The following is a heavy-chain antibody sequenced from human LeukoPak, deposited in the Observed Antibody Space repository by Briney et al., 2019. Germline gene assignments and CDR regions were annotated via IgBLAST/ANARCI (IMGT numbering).Heavy chain of an antibody. J-gene: IGHJ4*02. D-gene: IGHD5-18*01. CDR3: AKDRGYSYGYFDY. CDR1: GSTFSSYG. CDR2: ISYDGSNK. Sequence: PGGSLRLSCAASGSTFSSYGMHWVRQAPGKGLEWVAVISYDGSNKYYADSVKGRFTISRDNSKNTLYLQMNSLRAEDTAVYYCAKDRGYSYGYFDYWGQGTLVTVSS. V-gene: IGHV3-30*18.